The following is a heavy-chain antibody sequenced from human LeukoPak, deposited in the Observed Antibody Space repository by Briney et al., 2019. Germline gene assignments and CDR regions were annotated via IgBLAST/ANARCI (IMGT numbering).Heavy chain of an antibody. V-gene: IGHV3-48*01. J-gene: IGHJ5*02. CDR3: VKYGDYKFDP. D-gene: IGHD4-17*01. Sequence: GGSLRLSCAASGFTFSSYSMNWVRQAPGKGLEWVSYISSSSSTIYYADSVKGRFTISRDNAKNSLYLQMNSLRAEDTAVYYCVKYGDYKFDPWGQGTLVTVSS. CDR2: ISSSSSTI. CDR1: GFTFSSYS.